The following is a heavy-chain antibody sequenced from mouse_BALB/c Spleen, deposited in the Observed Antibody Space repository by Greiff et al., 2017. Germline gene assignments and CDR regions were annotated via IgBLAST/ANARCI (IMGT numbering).Heavy chain of an antibody. V-gene: IGHV1-7*01. CDR3: ASYYYGSSSFDY. D-gene: IGHD1-1*01. CDR2: INPSTGYT. Sequence: VQLQQSGAELAKPGASVKMSCKASGYTFTSYWMHWVKQRPGQGLEWIGYINPSTGYTEYNQKFKDKATLTADKSSSTAYMQLSSLTSEDSAVYYCASYYYGSSSFDYWGQGTTLTVSS. J-gene: IGHJ2*01. CDR1: GYTFTSYW.